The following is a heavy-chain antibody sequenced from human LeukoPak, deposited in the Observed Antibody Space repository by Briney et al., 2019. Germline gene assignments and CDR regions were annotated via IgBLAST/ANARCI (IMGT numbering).Heavy chain of an antibody. CDR2: ISGSGGGT. Sequence: GGSLRLSCAASGFTFNSYAMSWVRQAPEKGLEWVATISGSGGGTYYADSVKGRFTISRDDSKDTLYLQMNSLRAEDTAVYYCAKDLGRYRNNYFDYWGQGTLVTVSS. CDR1: GFTFNSYA. D-gene: IGHD1-26*01. CDR3: AKDLGRYRNNYFDY. V-gene: IGHV3-23*01. J-gene: IGHJ4*02.